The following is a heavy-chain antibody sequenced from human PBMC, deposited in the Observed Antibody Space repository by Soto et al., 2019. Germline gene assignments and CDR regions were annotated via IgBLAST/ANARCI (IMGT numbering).Heavy chain of an antibody. CDR3: ATAPGPY. Sequence: PSETLSLTCAVPGGSISSGGYSWSWIRQPPGKGLEWIGYIYHSGSTYYNPSLKSRVTISVDRSKNQFSLKLSSVTAADTAVYYCATAPGPYWGQGTLVTVS. V-gene: IGHV4-30-2*01. CDR1: GGSISSGGYS. J-gene: IGHJ4*02. CDR2: IYHSGST.